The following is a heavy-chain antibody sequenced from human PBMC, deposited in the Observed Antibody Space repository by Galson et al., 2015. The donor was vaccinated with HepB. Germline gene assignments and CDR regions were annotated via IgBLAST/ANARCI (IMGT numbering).Heavy chain of an antibody. D-gene: IGHD6-13*01. CDR3: VGIAAAGTDVQH. CDR1: GFTFSSYA. V-gene: IGHV3-23*01. Sequence: SLRLSCAASGFTFSSYAMSWVRQAPGKGLEWVSAISGSGGSTYYADSVKGRFTISRDNSKNTLYLQMNSLRAEDTAVYYCVGIAAAGTDVQHWGQGTLVTVSS. CDR2: ISGSGGST. J-gene: IGHJ1*01.